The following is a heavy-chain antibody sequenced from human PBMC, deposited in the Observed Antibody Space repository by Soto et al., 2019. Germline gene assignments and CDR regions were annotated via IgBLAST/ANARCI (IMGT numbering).Heavy chain of an antibody. J-gene: IGHJ6*03. Sequence: ASVKVSCKASGGTLSRYTFSWVRQAPGQGLEWMGRVIPNLGVTNYPKKFQGRFTIVGDTSTSTAYMELNSLRSEDTAVYYCARVPRDATHYYMDAWGKGTTVTVSS. CDR2: VIPNLGVT. CDR1: GGTLSRYT. V-gene: IGHV1-69*02. CDR3: ARVPRDATHYYMDA.